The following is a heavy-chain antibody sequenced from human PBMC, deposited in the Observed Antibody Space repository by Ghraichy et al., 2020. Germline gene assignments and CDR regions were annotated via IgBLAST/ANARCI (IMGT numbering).Heavy chain of an antibody. CDR1: GFTFSSYA. V-gene: IGHV3-23*01. CDR2: ISGSGGST. CDR3: AKDLAKVEMAAMDV. J-gene: IGHJ6*02. Sequence: GGSLRLSCAASGFTFSSYATSWVRQAPGKGLEWVSAISGSGGSTYYADSVKGRFTISRDNSKNTLYLQMNSLRAEDTAVYYCAKDLAKVEMAAMDVWGQGTTVTVSS. D-gene: IGHD5-24*01.